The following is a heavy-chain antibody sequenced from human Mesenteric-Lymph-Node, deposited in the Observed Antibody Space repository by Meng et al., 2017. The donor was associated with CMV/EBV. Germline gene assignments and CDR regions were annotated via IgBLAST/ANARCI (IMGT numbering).Heavy chain of an antibody. Sequence: GESLKISCAASGFTFSSYSMNWVRQAPGKGLEWVSSISSSSSYIYYADSVKGRFTISRDNAKNSLYLQMNSLRAEDTAVYYCARDSTEYYDFWSGYPPYYYGMDVWGQGTTVTVSS. CDR1: GFTFSSYS. J-gene: IGHJ6*02. D-gene: IGHD3-3*01. V-gene: IGHV3-21*01. CDR3: ARDSTEYYDFWSGYPPYYYGMDV. CDR2: ISSSSSYI.